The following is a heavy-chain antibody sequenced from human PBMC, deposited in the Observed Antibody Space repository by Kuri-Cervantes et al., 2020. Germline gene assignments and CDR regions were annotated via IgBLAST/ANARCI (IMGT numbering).Heavy chain of an antibody. CDR2: ISGSGGST. CDR1: GFTFSDYY. CDR3: AKVGRYGYAFDI. J-gene: IGHJ3*02. V-gene: IGHV3-23*01. D-gene: IGHD1-26*01. Sequence: GGSLRLSCAASGFTFSDYYMSWIRQAPGKGLEWVSAISGSGGSTYYADSVKGRFPISRDNSKNTLYLQMNSLRAEDTAVYYCAKVGRYGYAFDIWGQGTMVTVSS.